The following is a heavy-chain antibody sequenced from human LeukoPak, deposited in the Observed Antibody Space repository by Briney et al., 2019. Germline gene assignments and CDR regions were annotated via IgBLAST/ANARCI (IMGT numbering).Heavy chain of an antibody. CDR1: GFTFSSYA. CDR3: ARMELVPYYYYGMDV. CDR2: ISGSGGST. D-gene: IGHD6-13*01. V-gene: IGHV3-23*01. J-gene: IGHJ6*02. Sequence: PGGSLRLSCAASGFTFSSYAMSWVRQAPGKGLEWVSAISGSGGSTYYADSVKGRFTISRDNSKNTLHLQMNSLRAEDTAVYYCARMELVPYYYYGMDVWGQGTTVTVSS.